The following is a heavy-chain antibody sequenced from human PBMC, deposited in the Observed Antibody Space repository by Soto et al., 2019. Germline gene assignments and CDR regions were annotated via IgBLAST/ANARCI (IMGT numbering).Heavy chain of an antibody. CDR3: ARRLDYDILTGTIDY. V-gene: IGHV3-23*01. CDR2: ISGSGGST. D-gene: IGHD3-9*01. J-gene: IGHJ4*02. CDR1: GFTFSSHA. Sequence: GGSLRLSCAASGFTFSSHAMSWVRQAPGKGLEWVSAISGSGGSTYYADSVKGRFTISRDNSKNTLYLQMNSLKTEDTAVYYCARRLDYDILTGTIDYWGQGTLVTVSS.